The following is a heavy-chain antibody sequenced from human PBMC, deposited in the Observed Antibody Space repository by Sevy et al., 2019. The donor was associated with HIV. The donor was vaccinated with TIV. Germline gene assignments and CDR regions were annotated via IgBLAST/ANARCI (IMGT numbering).Heavy chain of an antibody. V-gene: IGHV3-48*03. CDR3: ARDIDSSGYSYAFDL. Sequence: GGSLRLSCKASGFIFSNYEMNWVRQAPGKGLEWVSYISTSGHAKYYADSVKGRFIVSRDNAKKSLYLQMNSLRGDDTDLYYCARDIDSSGYSYAFDLWGQGTMVTVSS. J-gene: IGHJ3*01. D-gene: IGHD3-22*01. CDR2: ISTSGHAK. CDR1: GFIFSNYE.